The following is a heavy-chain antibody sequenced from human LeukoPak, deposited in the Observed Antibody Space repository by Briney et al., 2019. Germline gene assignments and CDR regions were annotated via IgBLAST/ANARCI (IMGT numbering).Heavy chain of an antibody. D-gene: IGHD3-22*01. Sequence: SETLSLTCAVSAASISNYYWSWIRQAPGKGLEWIGYISTSGSTNYNPSLKSRVSISLDTSKNRFPLNLNFVTAADTAVYYCASPRSGYRYTFDYWGQGALVTVSS. CDR1: AASISNYY. J-gene: IGHJ4*02. CDR2: ISTSGST. CDR3: ASPRSGYRYTFDY. V-gene: IGHV4-4*09.